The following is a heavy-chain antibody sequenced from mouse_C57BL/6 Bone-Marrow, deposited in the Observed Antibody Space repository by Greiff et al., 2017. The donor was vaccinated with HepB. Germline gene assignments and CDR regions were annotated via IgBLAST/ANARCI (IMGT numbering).Heavy chain of an antibody. CDR2: ISDGGSYT. Sequence: EVKLVESGGGLVKPGGSLKLSCAASGFTFSSYAMSWVRQTPEKRLEWVATISDGGSYTYYPDNVKGRFTISRDNAKNNLYLQMSHLKSEDTAMYYCARDGDSNCAMDYWGQGTSVTVSS. V-gene: IGHV5-4*01. CDR3: ARDGDSNCAMDY. D-gene: IGHD2-5*01. CDR1: GFTFSSYA. J-gene: IGHJ4*01.